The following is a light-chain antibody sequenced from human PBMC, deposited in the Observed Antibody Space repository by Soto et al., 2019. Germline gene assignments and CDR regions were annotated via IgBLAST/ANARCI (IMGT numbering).Light chain of an antibody. CDR3: AAWNDSLNGVV. J-gene: IGLJ2*01. CDR1: SSNIGSNT. CDR2: SNN. Sequence: QSVLTQPPSASGTPGQRVTISCSGSSSNIGSNTVNWYQQLPGTAPKLLIYSNNQRPSGVRDRFSGSKSGTSASLAISGLQSEDEAHYYCAAWNDSLNGVVFGGGTKLTVL. V-gene: IGLV1-44*01.